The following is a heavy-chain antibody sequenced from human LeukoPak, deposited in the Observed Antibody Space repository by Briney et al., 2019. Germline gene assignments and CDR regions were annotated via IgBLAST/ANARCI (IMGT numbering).Heavy chain of an antibody. Sequence: SETLSLTCAVSGYSISSGYYWGWIRQPPGKGLEWIGSIYHSGSTYYNPSLKSRVTISVDTSKNQFSLQLNSATAADTAVYYCARRGGSYSYYYMDVWGKGTTVTVSS. CDR3: ARRGGSYSYYYMDV. J-gene: IGHJ6*03. V-gene: IGHV4-38-2*01. D-gene: IGHD1-26*01. CDR1: GYSISSGYY. CDR2: IYHSGST.